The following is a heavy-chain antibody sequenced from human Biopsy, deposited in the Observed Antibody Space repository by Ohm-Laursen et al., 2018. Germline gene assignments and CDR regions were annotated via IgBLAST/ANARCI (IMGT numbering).Heavy chain of an antibody. D-gene: IGHD5-24*01. J-gene: IGHJ6*02. Sequence: SLRLSCAASGFTFRTYEMNWVRQAPGKGLEWVSHIGSSGSTIYYADSVKGRLTISRDNAKSSLFLQMNSLRAEDTAVYYCARDVEGFYSYAMDVWGQGTTVTVSS. CDR3: ARDVEGFYSYAMDV. CDR2: IGSSGSTI. CDR1: GFTFRTYE. V-gene: IGHV3-48*03.